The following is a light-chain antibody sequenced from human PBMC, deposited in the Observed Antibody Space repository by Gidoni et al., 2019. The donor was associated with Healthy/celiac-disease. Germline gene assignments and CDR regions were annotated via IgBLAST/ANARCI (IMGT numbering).Light chain of an antibody. J-gene: IGKJ1*01. Sequence: DIQMNQSPSTLSASVGDRVTITCRASQSISSWLDWYQQKPGKAPKLLIYKASSLESGVPSRFSGSGSGTEFTLTISSLQPDDFATYYCQQYNSYWTFGQGTKVEIK. V-gene: IGKV1-5*03. CDR2: KAS. CDR1: QSISSW. CDR3: QQYNSYWT.